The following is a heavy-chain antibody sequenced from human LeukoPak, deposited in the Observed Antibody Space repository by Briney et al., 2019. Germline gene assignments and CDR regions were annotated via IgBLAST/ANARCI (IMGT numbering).Heavy chain of an antibody. J-gene: IGHJ4*02. CDR3: ARELAGYGKLDY. CDR2: IYTSGST. CDR1: GGSISSGSYF. V-gene: IGHV4-61*02. Sequence: SQTLSLTCTVSGGSISSGSYFWSWIRQPAGKGLEWIGRIYTSGSTNYNPSLKSRVTISPDTSKNQFSLKLSSVTAADTAVYYCARELAGYGKLDYWGQGILVTVSS. D-gene: IGHD5-12*01.